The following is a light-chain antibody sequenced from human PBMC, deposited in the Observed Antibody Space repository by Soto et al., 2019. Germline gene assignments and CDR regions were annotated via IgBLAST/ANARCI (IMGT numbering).Light chain of an antibody. V-gene: IGKV1-5*03. CDR2: KAS. CDR1: RNIGSW. J-gene: IGKJ4*01. CDR3: QQHANYPIT. Sequence: DIQMTQSPSTLSASIGDRVTITCRASRNIGSWLAWYQQKAGKAPNLLIYKASTLETGVPSRFSGSASGTEFTLTISSLQSDDFATYYCQQHANYPITFGGGTKVEI.